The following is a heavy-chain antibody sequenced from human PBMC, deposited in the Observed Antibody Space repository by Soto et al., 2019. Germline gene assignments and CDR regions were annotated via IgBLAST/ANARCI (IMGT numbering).Heavy chain of an antibody. Sequence: ASVKVSCKASGGTFSSYAISWVRQAPGQGLEWMGGIIPIFGTANYAQKFQGRVTITADESTSTAYMELSSLRSEDTAVYYCAFRRQYSSSWYWFDPWGQGTLVTVSS. CDR3: AFRRQYSSSWYWFDP. CDR1: GGTFSSYA. J-gene: IGHJ5*02. V-gene: IGHV1-69*13. CDR2: IIPIFGTA. D-gene: IGHD6-13*01.